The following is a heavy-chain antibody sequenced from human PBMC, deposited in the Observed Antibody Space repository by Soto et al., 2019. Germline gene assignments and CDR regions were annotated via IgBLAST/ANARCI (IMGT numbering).Heavy chain of an antibody. J-gene: IGHJ4*02. CDR3: ARDTPYCSGGSCYSNYFDY. CDR2: IYYSGST. Sequence: QVQLQESGPGLVKPSQTLSLTCTVSGGSISSGGYYWSWIRQHPGKGLEWIGYIYYSGSTYYNPSLKSRVTISVDTSKNQSSLKLSSVTAADTAVYYCARDTPYCSGGSCYSNYFDYWGQGTLVTVSS. CDR1: GGSISSGGYY. D-gene: IGHD2-15*01. V-gene: IGHV4-31*03.